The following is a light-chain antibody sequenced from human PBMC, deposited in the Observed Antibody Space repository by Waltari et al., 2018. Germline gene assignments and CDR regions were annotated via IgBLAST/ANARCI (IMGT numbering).Light chain of an antibody. CDR1: SMPGPY. CDR3: QSADSSGAYRV. V-gene: IGLV3-25*03. Sequence: SYELTQPPSVAVSPGPTARNTCSGESMPGPYANWYQQKAGQAPMLVIYKDNERPSGIPERYSGSSSGTIVTLTISGVQAEDEADYYCQSADSSGAYRVFGGGTKLTVL. J-gene: IGLJ3*02. CDR2: KDN.